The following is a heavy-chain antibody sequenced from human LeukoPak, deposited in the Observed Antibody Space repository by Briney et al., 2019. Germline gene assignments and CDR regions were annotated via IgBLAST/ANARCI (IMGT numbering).Heavy chain of an antibody. D-gene: IGHD1-26*01. CDR2: IYHSGST. CDR1: GGSISSSNW. J-gene: IGHJ4*02. CDR3: ARVVGGSSNPPPEYYFDY. Sequence: SETLSLTCAVSGGSISSSNWWSWVRQPPGKGLEWIGEIYHSGSTNYNPSLKSRVTISVDKSKNQFSLKLSSVTAADTAVYYCARVVGGSSNPPPEYYFDYWGQGTLVTVSS. V-gene: IGHV4-4*02.